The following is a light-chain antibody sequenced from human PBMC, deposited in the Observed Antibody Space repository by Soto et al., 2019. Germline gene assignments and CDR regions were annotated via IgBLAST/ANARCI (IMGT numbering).Light chain of an antibody. CDR2: GAS. CDR3: QQSYSTPPYT. J-gene: IGKJ2*01. Sequence: DIQMTQSPSSLSASVGDRVTITCRASQTITTYLNWYQQKPGKAXKLLIYGASNLRSGVPSRFSGGGSGTDFTLTIGILQPEDSANYFCQQSYSTPPYTFGQGTKVDI. V-gene: IGKV1-39*01. CDR1: QTITTY.